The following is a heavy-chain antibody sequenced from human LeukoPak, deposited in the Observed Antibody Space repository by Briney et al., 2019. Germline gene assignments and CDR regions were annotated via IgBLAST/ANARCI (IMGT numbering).Heavy chain of an antibody. Sequence: SEALSLTCGVSGEPFSGYYWSWIRQPPGKGLEWIGDISESGSTNYNPSLKSRVSISVDTSKNQFSLKLSSVTAADTAVYYCARGGFYCGDDCYVDYWGQGTLVTVSS. V-gene: IGHV4-34*01. CDR2: ISESGST. CDR1: GEPFSGYY. J-gene: IGHJ4*02. D-gene: IGHD2-21*02. CDR3: ARGGFYCGDDCYVDY.